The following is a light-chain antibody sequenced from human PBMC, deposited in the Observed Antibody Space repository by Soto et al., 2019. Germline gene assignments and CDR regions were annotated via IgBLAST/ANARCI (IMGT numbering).Light chain of an antibody. CDR3: QLYHNLPPLA. J-gene: IGKJ4*02. Sequence: DIQMTQSPSSLSASVGDRVTITCQASQDIRNYLNWYQQKPGKAPKLLIYGASTLGTGVPSRFTGSGSETDFTFTISSLQPDDNATYNCQLYHNLPPLAFGGGTKLEIK. V-gene: IGKV1-33*01. CDR1: QDIRNY. CDR2: GAS.